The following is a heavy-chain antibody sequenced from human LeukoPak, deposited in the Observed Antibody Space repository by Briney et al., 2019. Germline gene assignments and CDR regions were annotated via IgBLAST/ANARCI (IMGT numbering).Heavy chain of an antibody. CDR1: GFTFSSYS. J-gene: IGHJ4*02. Sequence: PGGSLRLSCAASGFTFSSYSMNWVRQAPGKGLEWVSSISSSSSYIYYADSVKGRFTISRDNAKNSLYLQMNSLRAEDAAVYYCARGGGSKGTLWGQGTLVTVSS. V-gene: IGHV3-21*01. CDR3: ARGGGSKGTL. CDR2: ISSSSSYI. D-gene: IGHD3-16*01.